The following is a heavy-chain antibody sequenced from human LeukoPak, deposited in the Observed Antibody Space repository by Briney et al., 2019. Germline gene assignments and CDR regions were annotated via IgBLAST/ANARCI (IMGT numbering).Heavy chain of an antibody. Sequence: GGSLRLSCAASGFTFSTYAIHWVRQAPGKGLEWVALISYDGSNKYYADSVKGRFTISRDNSKNTLYLQMNSLRAEDTAVYYCARDQKCSSTSCYAGFAFDIWGQGTMVTVSS. CDR1: GFTFSTYA. CDR3: ARDQKCSSTSCYAGFAFDI. D-gene: IGHD2-2*01. CDR2: ISYDGSNK. V-gene: IGHV3-30*14. J-gene: IGHJ3*02.